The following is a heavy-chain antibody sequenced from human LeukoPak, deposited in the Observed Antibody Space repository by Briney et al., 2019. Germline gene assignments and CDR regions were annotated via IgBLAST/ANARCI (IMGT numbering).Heavy chain of an antibody. CDR1: GFTSSTYS. CDR3: ARGQSYGWFDP. Sequence: PGGSLRLSCAASGFTSSTYSMNWVRQAPGKGLEWVSSISGSSSYIYYADSVRGRFTISRDNAKNSLYLQMNSLRAEDTAVYYCARGQSYGWFDPWGQGTLVTVSS. D-gene: IGHD5-18*01. CDR2: ISGSSSYI. V-gene: IGHV3-21*01. J-gene: IGHJ5*02.